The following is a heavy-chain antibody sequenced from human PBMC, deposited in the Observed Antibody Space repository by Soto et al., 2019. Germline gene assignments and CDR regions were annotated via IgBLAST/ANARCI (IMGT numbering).Heavy chain of an antibody. D-gene: IGHD2-2*01. J-gene: IGHJ6*03. V-gene: IGHV4-59*12. CDR3: ARVLWDIVVVPGYYYMDV. Sequence: SETLSLTCAVSGGSISSYYWSWIRQPPGKGLEWIGYIYYSGSTNYNPSLKSRVTISVDTSKNQFSLKLSSVTAADTAVYYFARVLWDIVVVPGYYYMDVWGKGTTVTVSS. CDR1: GGSISSYY. CDR2: IYYSGST.